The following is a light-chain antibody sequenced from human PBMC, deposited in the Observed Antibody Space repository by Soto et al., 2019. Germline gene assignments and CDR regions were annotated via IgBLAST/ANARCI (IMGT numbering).Light chain of an antibody. CDR2: GAS. CDR3: QQYRNWPLS. J-gene: IGKJ4*01. Sequence: EIVMTQSPATLCVSPGERATLSCRASESVSSSLAWYQHKPGQSPRLLIYGASTRATNIAARFSGSGSGTEFTLNISSLHSEDFAVYYCQQYRNWPLSFGGGTKVEI. CDR1: ESVSSS. V-gene: IGKV3-15*01.